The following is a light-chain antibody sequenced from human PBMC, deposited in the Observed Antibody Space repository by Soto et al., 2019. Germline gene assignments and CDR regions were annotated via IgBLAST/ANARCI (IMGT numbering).Light chain of an antibody. CDR1: SGHSRYA. V-gene: IGLV4-69*01. CDR3: QTWGTGLQV. J-gene: IGLJ1*01. Sequence: QSVLTQSPSASASLGASVKLTCTLSSGHSRYAIAWHQQQPEKGPRYLMKLNSDGSHSKGDGIPDRFSGSSSGAERYLTISSLQSEVEADYYCQTWGTGLQVFGTATKLTVL. CDR2: LNSDGSH.